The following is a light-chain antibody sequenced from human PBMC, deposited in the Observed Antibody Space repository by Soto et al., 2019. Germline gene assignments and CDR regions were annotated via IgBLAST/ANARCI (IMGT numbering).Light chain of an antibody. CDR3: LQYNNWVPT. V-gene: IGKV3-15*01. CDR2: GAS. J-gene: IGKJ1*01. Sequence: EIVMTQSPATLSVSPGERATLSCRASQSVSSNLAWYQQKPGQAPRLLIYGASTRATGIPARFSGSGSGTEFTLTISSLQSEDFAVYYCLQYNNWVPTFGLGTKVDIK. CDR1: QSVSSN.